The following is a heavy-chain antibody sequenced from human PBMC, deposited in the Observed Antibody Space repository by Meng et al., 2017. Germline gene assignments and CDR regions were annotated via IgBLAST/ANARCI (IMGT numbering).Heavy chain of an antibody. D-gene: IGHD1-1*01. CDR2: INHSGST. V-gene: IGHV4-34*01. Sequence: HGRLPQWGAELLRPSGTLSLPCAVYGGSFSGYYWSWIGQPPGKGLEWIGEINHSGSTNYNPSLKSRVAISVDTSKNQFSLKLSSVTAADTAVYYCARGRSGTWPWYFDLWGRGTLVTVSS. J-gene: IGHJ2*01. CDR3: ARGRSGTWPWYFDL. CDR1: GGSFSGYY.